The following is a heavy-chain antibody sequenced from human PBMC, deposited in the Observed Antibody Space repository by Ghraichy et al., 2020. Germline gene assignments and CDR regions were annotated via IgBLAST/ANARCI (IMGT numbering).Heavy chain of an antibody. CDR2: INAGNGNT. CDR3: ARRRFLEWSYDY. CDR1: GYTFTSYA. Sequence: ASVKVSCKASGYTFTSYAMHWVRQAPGQRLEWMGWINAGNGNTKYSQKFQGRVTITRDTSASTAYMELSSLRSEDTAVYYCARRRFLEWSYDYWGQGTLVTVSP. J-gene: IGHJ4*02. D-gene: IGHD3-3*01. V-gene: IGHV1-3*01.